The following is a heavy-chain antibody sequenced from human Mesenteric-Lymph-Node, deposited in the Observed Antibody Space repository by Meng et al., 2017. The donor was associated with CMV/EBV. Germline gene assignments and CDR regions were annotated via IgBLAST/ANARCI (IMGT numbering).Heavy chain of an antibody. V-gene: IGHV4-39*07. CDR3: ARGGETTRPLRNFDY. D-gene: IGHD1-7*01. CDR1: GGSISSSTYY. J-gene: IGHJ4*02. Sequence: SETLSLTCTVSGGSISSSTYYWGWIRQPPGKGLEWIGSIHYGGSPYYNPSLKSRVTVALDTSRNQLSLELTSVTAADTAVYYCARGGETTRPLRNFDYWGQGTLVTVSS. CDR2: IHYGGSP.